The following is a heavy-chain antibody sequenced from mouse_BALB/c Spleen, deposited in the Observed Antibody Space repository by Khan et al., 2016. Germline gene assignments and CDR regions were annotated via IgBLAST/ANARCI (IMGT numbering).Heavy chain of an antibody. J-gene: IGHJ2*01. CDR3: MRGDCDY. Sequence: EVQLLETGGGLVQPGGSRGLSCEGSGFTFSGFWMSWVRQTPGKTLEWIGDINSDGSAINYAPSLKDRFTIFRDNDKSTLYLQMSNVRSEDTATYFCMRGDCDYWGQGTTLTVSS. V-gene: IGHV11-2*02. CDR2: INSDGSAI. CDR1: GFTFSGFW.